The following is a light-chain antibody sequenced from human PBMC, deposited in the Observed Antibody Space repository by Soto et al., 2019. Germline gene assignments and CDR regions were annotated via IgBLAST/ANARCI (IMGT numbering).Light chain of an antibody. CDR3: QQRSNWPRT. V-gene: IGKV3D-20*02. Sequence: EIVLTQSPGTLSLSPGERATLSCRASQSVSSSFLAWYQQKPGQAPRLLIHGASTRAPGFPARFSGSGSGTDFTLTISSLQSEDFAVYYCQQRSNWPRTFGQGTRLEIK. CDR2: GAS. CDR1: QSVSSSF. J-gene: IGKJ5*01.